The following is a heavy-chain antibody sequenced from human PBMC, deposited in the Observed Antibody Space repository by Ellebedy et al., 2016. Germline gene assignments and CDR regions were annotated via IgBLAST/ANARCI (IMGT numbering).Heavy chain of an antibody. V-gene: IGHV3-30*03. CDR2: ISDDGNDK. Sequence: GESLKISXAASGFTFSRYAIHWVRQAPGKGLEWVSLISDDGNDKFYTDSVRGRFTISRDNAKIRVDLQMNSLRVEDTAVYYCARVRAPDLNKNQEMDVWGQGTTVTVSS. D-gene: IGHD1-14*01. CDR1: GFTFSRYA. J-gene: IGHJ6*02. CDR3: ARVRAPDLNKNQEMDV.